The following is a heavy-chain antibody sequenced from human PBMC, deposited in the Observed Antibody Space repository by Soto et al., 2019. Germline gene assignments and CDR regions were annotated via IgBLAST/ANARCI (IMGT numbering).Heavy chain of an antibody. V-gene: IGHV4-59*01. CDR2: IYYSGST. CDR3: ARLSGPRYYYYGMDV. CDR1: GGSISSYY. D-gene: IGHD6-19*01. J-gene: IGHJ6*02. Sequence: SETLSLTCTVSGGSISSYYWSLIRQPPGKGLEWIGYIYYSGSTNYNPSLKSRVTISVDTSKNQFSLKLSSVTAADTAVYYCARLSGPRYYYYGMDVWGQGTTVTVSS.